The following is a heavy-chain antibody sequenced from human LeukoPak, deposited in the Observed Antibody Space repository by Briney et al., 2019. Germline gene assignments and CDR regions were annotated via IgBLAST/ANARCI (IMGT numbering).Heavy chain of an antibody. J-gene: IGHJ4*02. CDR1: GFTFSSYS. D-gene: IGHD6-19*01. CDR3: ARGHSGWYDY. V-gene: IGHV3-48*01. Sequence: GGSLRLSCAASGFTFSSYSMNWVRQAPGKGLEWVSYISSSTSTIYYADSVKGRFTISRDNSKNTLYLQMNSLRAEDTAVYYCARGHSGWYDYWGQGTLVTVSS. CDR2: ISSSTSTI.